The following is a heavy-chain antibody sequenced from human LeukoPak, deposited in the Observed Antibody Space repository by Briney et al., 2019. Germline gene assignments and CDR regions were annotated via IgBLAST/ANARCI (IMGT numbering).Heavy chain of an antibody. CDR2: INHSGST. J-gene: IGHJ5*02. D-gene: IGHD3-10*01. V-gene: IGHV4-34*01. CDR1: GGSFSGYY. Sequence: SETLSLTCAVYGGSFSGYYWSWIRQPPGKGLEWIGEINHSGSTNYNPSLKSRVTISVDTSKNQFSLKLSSVTAADTAVYYCAREGSYYQRGAWSDPWGQGTLVTVSS. CDR3: AREGSYYQRGAWSDP.